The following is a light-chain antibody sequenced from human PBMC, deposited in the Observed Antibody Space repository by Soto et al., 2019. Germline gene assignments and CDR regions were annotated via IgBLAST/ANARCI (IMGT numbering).Light chain of an antibody. J-gene: IGKJ2*01. Sequence: EIVLTQSPATLSLSPGEIATLSCGASQSVSSSYLACYQQKPGLAPRLLIYDASSRATGIPDRFSGSGSGTDFTLTISRVEPEDFAVYYCQRYGSSPYTFGQGTKMEIK. V-gene: IGKV3D-20*01. CDR3: QRYGSSPYT. CDR2: DAS. CDR1: QSVSSSY.